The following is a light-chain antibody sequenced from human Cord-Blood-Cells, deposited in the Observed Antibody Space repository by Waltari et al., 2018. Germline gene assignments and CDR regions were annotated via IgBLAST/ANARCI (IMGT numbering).Light chain of an antibody. CDR1: QSVLYSSNNKNY. Sequence: DIVMTQSPDSLAVSLGERATINCKSSQSVLYSSNNKNYLAWYQQKPGQPPKLLIYWASTRESGVPDRCSGSGSGTDFTLTISSLQAEDVAVDYGQQYYSTLTFGGGTKVEIK. CDR3: QQYYSTLT. V-gene: IGKV4-1*01. CDR2: WAS. J-gene: IGKJ4*01.